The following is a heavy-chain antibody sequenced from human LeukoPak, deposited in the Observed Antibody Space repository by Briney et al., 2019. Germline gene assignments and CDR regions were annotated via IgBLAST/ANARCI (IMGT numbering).Heavy chain of an antibody. CDR1: GGSISSYY. CDR3: ARWGPVVLTGYYRYWYFDL. J-gene: IGHJ2*01. D-gene: IGHD3-9*01. V-gene: IGHV4-59*08. CDR2: IYYSGST. Sequence: SETLSLTCTASGGSISSYYWSWIRQPPGKGLEWIGYIYYSGSTNYNPSLKSRVTISVDTSKNQFSLKLSSVTAADTAVYYCARWGPVVLTGYYRYWYFDLWGRGTLVTVSS.